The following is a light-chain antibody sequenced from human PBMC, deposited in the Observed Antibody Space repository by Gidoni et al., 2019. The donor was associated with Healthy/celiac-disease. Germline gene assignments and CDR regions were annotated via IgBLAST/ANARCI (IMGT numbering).Light chain of an antibody. J-gene: IGKJ4*01. CDR1: QSLVYSDGNTY. CDR3: MQGTHWPLT. CDR2: QVS. V-gene: IGKV2-30*01. Sequence: DVVMTQSALCLPVTLGQPASISRRSSQSLVYSDGNTYLNLFQQRPGQVPRRLIYQVSKRDSGVPDRFSGSWSGTDFTLKISMVEADDVGIYYCMQGTHWPLTFGGGTKVEIK.